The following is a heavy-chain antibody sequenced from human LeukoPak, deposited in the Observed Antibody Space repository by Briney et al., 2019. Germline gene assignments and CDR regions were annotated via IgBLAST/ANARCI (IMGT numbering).Heavy chain of an antibody. CDR3: AKGTTPSPNLLDY. Sequence: PGGSLRLSCAASGFTFSNYAMSWVRQAPGKGLEWVSVISGSGSITDYADSVKGRFTISRDTSKNTLSLQMNSLRAEDTAVYYCAKGTTPSPNLLDYWGQGTLVTVSS. J-gene: IGHJ4*02. CDR2: ISGSGSIT. CDR1: GFTFSNYA. D-gene: IGHD1-1*01. V-gene: IGHV3-23*01.